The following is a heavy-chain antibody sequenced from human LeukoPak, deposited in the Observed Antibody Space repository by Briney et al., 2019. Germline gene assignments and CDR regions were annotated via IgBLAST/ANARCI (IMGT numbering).Heavy chain of an antibody. Sequence: GGSLRLSCAASGFTFSSYWMNWVRQAPGKGLEWVANIKHDGSEKYYVDSVKGRFTVSRDNAKNSLYLQMNSLRAEDTAVYYCARMRGSSTRSFDYWGQGTLVIVSS. V-gene: IGHV3-7*01. CDR1: GFTFSSYW. D-gene: IGHD6-6*01. CDR2: IKHDGSEK. J-gene: IGHJ4*02. CDR3: ARMRGSSTRSFDY.